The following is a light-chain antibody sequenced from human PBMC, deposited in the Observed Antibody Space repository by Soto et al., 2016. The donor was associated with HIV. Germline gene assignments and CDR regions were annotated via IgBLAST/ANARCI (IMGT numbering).Light chain of an antibody. CDR2: EVS. CDR1: QSLLHSDGKTY. V-gene: IGKV2D-29*02. Sequence: DIVMTQTPLSLSVTPGQLASISCKSSQSLLHSDGKTYLYWYLQKPGQSPQLPIYEVSNRFSGVPDRFSGSGSGTDFTLKISRVEAEDVGVYYCMQTIQLPGLTFGGGTKVEIK. J-gene: IGKJ4*01. CDR3: MQTIQLPGLT.